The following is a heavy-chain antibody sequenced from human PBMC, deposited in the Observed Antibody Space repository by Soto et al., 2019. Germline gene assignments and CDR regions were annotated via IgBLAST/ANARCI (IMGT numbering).Heavy chain of an antibody. Sequence: XETLTLSCCAYRWNFNGFSWSWVRQTPGERLDWLAAISHSGTTNYNPSFQNRVTISVDKSTNNVSLKMTSVTAADAAVYYCARGGGYVYGCNFYGLDVWGQGTTVTVSS. J-gene: IGHJ6*02. CDR2: ISHSGTT. CDR1: RWNFNGFS. V-gene: IGHV4-34*01. CDR3: ARGGGYVYGCNFYGLDV. D-gene: IGHD6-25*01.